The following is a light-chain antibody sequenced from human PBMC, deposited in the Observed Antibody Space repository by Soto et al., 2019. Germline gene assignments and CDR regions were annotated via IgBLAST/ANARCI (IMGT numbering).Light chain of an antibody. V-gene: IGKV1-39*01. CDR1: QSIGTY. CDR3: QQSYSAPRT. Sequence: DIQMTQSPSSLSASVGDRVTITCRASQSIGTYLNWYHQNPGKAPKLLIYAASSLQSGVPSRFSGSGSGTDFTLTISSLQPEDIATYYCQQSYSAPRTFGQGTKVEIK. J-gene: IGKJ2*01. CDR2: AAS.